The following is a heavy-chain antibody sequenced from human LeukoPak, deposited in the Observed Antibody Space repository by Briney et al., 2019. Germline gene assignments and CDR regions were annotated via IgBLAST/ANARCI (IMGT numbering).Heavy chain of an antibody. CDR1: GYTFTSYG. V-gene: IGHV1-18*01. CDR2: ISAYNGNT. CDR3: ARDRGARSSGRFDP. D-gene: IGHD6-25*01. J-gene: IGHJ5*02. Sequence: ASVKVSFKASGYTFTSYGISWVRQAPGQGREWMGWISAYNGNTNYAQKLQGRVTMTTDTSTSTAYMELRSLRSDDTAVYYCARDRGARSSGRFDPWGQGTLVTVSS.